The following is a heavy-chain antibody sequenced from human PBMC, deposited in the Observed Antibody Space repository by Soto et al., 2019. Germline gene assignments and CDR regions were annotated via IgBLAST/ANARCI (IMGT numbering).Heavy chain of an antibody. CDR2: MNPNSGNT. D-gene: IGHD6-19*01. Sequence: ASVKVSCKASGYTFTSYDINWVRQATGQGLEWMGWMNPNSGNTGYAQKFQGRVTMTRNTSISTAYMELSSLRSEDTAVYYCARVVRQWPVLKGYYYYGMDVWGQGTTVTVSS. CDR1: GYTFTSYD. CDR3: ARVVRQWPVLKGYYYYGMDV. V-gene: IGHV1-8*01. J-gene: IGHJ6*02.